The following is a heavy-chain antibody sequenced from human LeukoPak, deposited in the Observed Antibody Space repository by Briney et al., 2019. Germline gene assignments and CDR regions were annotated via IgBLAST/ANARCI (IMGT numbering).Heavy chain of an antibody. CDR2: ISGDGGST. V-gene: IGHV3-43*02. CDR1: GFTFDDYG. CDR3: AKGVPYGSGSYYNPKYYYYMDV. J-gene: IGHJ6*03. D-gene: IGHD3-10*01. Sequence: PGGSLRLSCAASGFTFDDYGMSWVRQAPGKGLEWVSLISGDGGSTYYADSVKGRFTISRDNSKNSLSLQMNSLRTEDTALYYCAKGVPYGSGSYYNPKYYYYMDVWGKGTTVTVSS.